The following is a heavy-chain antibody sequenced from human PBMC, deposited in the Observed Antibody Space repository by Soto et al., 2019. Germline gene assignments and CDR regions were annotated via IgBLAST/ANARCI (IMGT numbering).Heavy chain of an antibody. CDR2: IIPIFGTA. Sequence: QVQLVQSGAEVKKPGSSVKVSCKASGGTFSSYAISWVRQAPGQGLEWMGGIIPIFGTANYAQKFQGRVTITADESTSTAYMELSSLRSEDTAVYYCARPRGRYYDSSGYFFDYWGQGTLVTVSS. V-gene: IGHV1-69*01. D-gene: IGHD3-22*01. CDR3: ARPRGRYYDSSGYFFDY. J-gene: IGHJ4*02. CDR1: GGTFSSYA.